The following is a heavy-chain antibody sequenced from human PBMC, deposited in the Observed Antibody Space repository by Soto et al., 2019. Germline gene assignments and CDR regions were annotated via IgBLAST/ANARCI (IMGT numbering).Heavy chain of an antibody. V-gene: IGHV1-3*04. CDR1: GFTFIGTS. CDR3: ARGHWTQTLADYYLDF. Sequence: ASVKLSCTASGFTFIGTSIHCLRQAPGQNLQWLGWIDTNNGRTKYSQTFQGRVTISRDTSASTTYMELNSLKSEDTAVYYCARGHWTQTLADYYLDFWAQGTLVTVSS. J-gene: IGHJ4*02. CDR2: IDTNNGRT. D-gene: IGHD1-1*01.